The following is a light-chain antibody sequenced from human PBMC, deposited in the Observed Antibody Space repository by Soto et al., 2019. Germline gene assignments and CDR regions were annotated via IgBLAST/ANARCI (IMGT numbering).Light chain of an antibody. CDR3: QQYGSSRGT. V-gene: IGKV3-20*01. J-gene: IGKJ1*01. CDR1: QSVDSSY. Sequence: EIVLTQSPATLSLSPGERATLSCRASQSVDSSYLAWYHQRPGQAPTLLIYGASSRATGIPDRFSGSGSGTDFTLAISRLEPEDFAVYYCQQYGSSRGTFGQGTKVEIK. CDR2: GAS.